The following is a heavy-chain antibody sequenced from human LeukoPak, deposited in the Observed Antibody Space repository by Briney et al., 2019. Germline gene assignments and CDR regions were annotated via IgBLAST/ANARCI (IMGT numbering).Heavy chain of an antibody. D-gene: IGHD4-17*01. CDR1: GDSISSGSYY. CDR2: IYTSGST. CDR3: ARHLTTVTNPDWFDP. J-gene: IGHJ5*02. V-gene: IGHV4-61*02. Sequence: PSETLSLTCTVSGDSISSGSYYWSWIRQPAGKGLEWIGRIYTSGSTNYNPSLKSRVTISVDTSKNQFSLKLSSVTAADTAVFYCARHLTTVTNPDWFDPWGQGTLVTVSS.